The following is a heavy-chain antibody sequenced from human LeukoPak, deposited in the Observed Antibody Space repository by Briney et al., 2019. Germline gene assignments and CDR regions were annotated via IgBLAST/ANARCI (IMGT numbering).Heavy chain of an antibody. J-gene: IGHJ4*02. CDR1: GYTFTGYY. D-gene: IGHD4-17*01. Sequence: ASVKVSCKASGYTFTGYYMHWVRQAPGQGLEWMGWISAYNGNTNYAQKLQGRVTMTTDTSTSTAYMELRSLRSDDTAVYYCASGDFNYYFDYWGQGTLVTVSS. CDR3: ASGDFNYYFDY. V-gene: IGHV1-18*04. CDR2: ISAYNGNT.